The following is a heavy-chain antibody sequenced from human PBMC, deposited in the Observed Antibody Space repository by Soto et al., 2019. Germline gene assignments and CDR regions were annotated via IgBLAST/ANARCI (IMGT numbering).Heavy chain of an antibody. CDR3: ALSELQLRSSWFDP. J-gene: IGHJ5*02. V-gene: IGHV2-5*02. CDR1: GFSLSTSEVG. D-gene: IGHD1-7*01. Sequence: QITLKESGPTLVKPTQTLTLTCTFSGFSLSTSEVGVGWIRQPPGKALEWLALIYWDDDKRYSPSLKSRLTITKDTSKNQVVLTMTNMDPVDTATYYCALSELQLRSSWFDPWGQGTLVTVSS. CDR2: IYWDDDK.